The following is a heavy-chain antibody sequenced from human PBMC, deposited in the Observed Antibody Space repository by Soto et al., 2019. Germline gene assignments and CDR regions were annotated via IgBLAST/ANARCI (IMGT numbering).Heavy chain of an antibody. J-gene: IGHJ5*02. D-gene: IGHD3-16*01. CDR3: ASGGSFEDR. CDR2: LNGDGSRT. CDR1: GFTFSRFW. Sequence: EAQLVESGGGLVQPGGSLRLSCAASGFTFSRFWMNWVRQAPGKGLVWISSLNGDGSRTRYADFVKGRFTISRDNAKNTVYLQMNSLRAEDTAVYFCASGGSFEDRWGQGTLVSVSS. V-gene: IGHV3-74*01.